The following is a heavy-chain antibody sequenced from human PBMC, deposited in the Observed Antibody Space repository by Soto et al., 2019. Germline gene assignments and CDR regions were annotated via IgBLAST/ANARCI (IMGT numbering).Heavy chain of an antibody. D-gene: IGHD6-19*01. CDR1: VGSISSYY. Sequence: SETLALTCAVSVGSISSYYWSWIRQPPGKGLEWIGYIYYSGSTNYNPSLKSRVTISVDTSKNQFSLKLSSVTAADTAVYYCAGLNSSGDFRKAFDSSGQRNLVTVSA. V-gene: IGHV4-59*01. CDR2: IYYSGST. CDR3: AGLNSSGDFRKAFDS. J-gene: IGHJ4*02.